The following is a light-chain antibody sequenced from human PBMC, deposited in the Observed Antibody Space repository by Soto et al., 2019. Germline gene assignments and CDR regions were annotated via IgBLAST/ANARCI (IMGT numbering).Light chain of an antibody. Sequence: VVLTQSPATLSLSPGETASLSCRATHNISIHLAWYQQKLGQPPRLLIFDASNRATGIPARFIGSGSGTDFTLTVSSLEPEDFALYFCQQRSNWPPNTFGQGTKLEMK. CDR2: DAS. CDR3: QQRSNWPPNT. CDR1: HNISIH. J-gene: IGKJ2*01. V-gene: IGKV3-11*01.